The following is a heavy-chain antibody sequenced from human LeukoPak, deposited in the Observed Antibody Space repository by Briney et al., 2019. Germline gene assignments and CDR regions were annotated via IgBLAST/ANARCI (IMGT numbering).Heavy chain of an antibody. V-gene: IGHV1-18*01. CDR2: ISAYNGNT. D-gene: IGHD3-22*01. CDR1: GYTFTSYG. CDR3: AREAQYYDSSGYYRPLDY. J-gene: IGHJ4*02. Sequence: GASVKVSCKASGYTFTSYGISWVRQAPGQGLEWMGWISAYNGNTNYAQKLQGRVTMTTDTSTSTAYMELRSLRSDDTAVYYCAREAQYYDSSGYYRPLDYWGQGTLVTVSS.